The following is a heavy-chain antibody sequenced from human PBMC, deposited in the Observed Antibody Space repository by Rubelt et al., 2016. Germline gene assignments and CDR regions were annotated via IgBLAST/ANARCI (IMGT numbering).Heavy chain of an antibody. J-gene: IGHJ4*02. Sequence: QVQLVQSGAEVKKPGSSVKVSCKASGGTFSSYAISWVRQAPGQGLEWMGIINPSGGGKRYAQKFQGRVTMTRETSTSTVYMELSSLRSEDTAVYYCAREDAVDYWGQGTLVTVSS. CDR2: INPSGGGK. CDR3: AREDAVDY. V-gene: IGHV1-46*01. CDR1: GGTFSSYA.